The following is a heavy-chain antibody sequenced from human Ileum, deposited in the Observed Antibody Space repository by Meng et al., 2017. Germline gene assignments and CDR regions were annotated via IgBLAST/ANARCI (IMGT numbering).Heavy chain of an antibody. CDR2: IYYSGRT. CDR3: ARNGRIAVGSWFDP. V-gene: IGHV4-59*01. D-gene: IGHD6-19*01. J-gene: IGHJ5*01. CDR1: GGSISSYY. Sequence: PETLSLTCTVSGGSISSYYWSWIRQPPGKGLEWIGYIYYSGRTNYNPSLKSRVTISVDTSKNQFSLNLSSVTAADTAVYYCARNGRIAVGSWFDPWGQGTVVTVSS.